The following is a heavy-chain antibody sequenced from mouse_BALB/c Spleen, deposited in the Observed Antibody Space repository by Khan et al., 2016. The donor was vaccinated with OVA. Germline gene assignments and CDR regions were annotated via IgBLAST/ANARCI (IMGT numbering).Heavy chain of an antibody. CDR3: ARVYGGDFDY. CDR1: GYSITSDYA. CDR2: ISYSGNT. V-gene: IGHV3-2*02. J-gene: IGHJ2*01. Sequence: EVQLQESGPGLVKPSQSLSLTCTVTGYSITSDYAWNWIRQFPGNKLEWMGYISYSGNTNYNPSLKSRISITRDTSKNQFFLQLNSVTTEDTATYYCARVYGGDFDYWGQGTTLTVSS. D-gene: IGHD1-1*01.